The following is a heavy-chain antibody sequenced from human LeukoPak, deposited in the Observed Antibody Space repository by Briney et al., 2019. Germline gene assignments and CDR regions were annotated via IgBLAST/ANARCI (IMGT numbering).Heavy chain of an antibody. CDR3: ASGIAAAGTFDY. CDR2: TNPNSGGT. J-gene: IGHJ4*02. D-gene: IGHD6-13*01. CDR1: GGTFSSYA. Sequence: ASVKVSCKASGGTFSSYAISWVRQAPGQGLEWMGRTNPNSGGTNYAQKFQGRVTMTRDTSISTAYMELSRLRSDDTAVYYCASGIAAAGTFDYWGQGTLVTVSS. V-gene: IGHV1-2*06.